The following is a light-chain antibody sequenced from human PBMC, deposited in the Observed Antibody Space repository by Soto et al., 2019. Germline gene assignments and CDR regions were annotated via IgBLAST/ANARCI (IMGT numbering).Light chain of an antibody. CDR1: QSIETW. CDR2: KAS. J-gene: IGKJ2*03. Sequence: GDRVTITCRASQSIETWLAWYQQKPGKAPKLLIYKASTLQSGVPSRFSGSGSGADFTLTISSLQPDDFGTYYCQQYTTYYSFGQGTKVDIK. CDR3: QQYTTYYS. V-gene: IGKV1-5*03.